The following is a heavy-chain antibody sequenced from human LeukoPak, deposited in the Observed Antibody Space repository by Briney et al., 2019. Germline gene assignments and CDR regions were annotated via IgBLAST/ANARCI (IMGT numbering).Heavy chain of an antibody. V-gene: IGHV3-30-3*01. CDR1: GFTFSNYA. Sequence: PGRSLRLSCAASGFTFSNYAMHWVRQAPGKGLEWVAVISYDGSDKYCADSVKGRFTISRDNSKNTLYLQMNSLRAEDTAVYYCARDESRTAWIQLGYWGQGTLVTVSS. D-gene: IGHD5-18*01. CDR3: ARDESRTAWIQLGY. J-gene: IGHJ4*02. CDR2: ISYDGSDK.